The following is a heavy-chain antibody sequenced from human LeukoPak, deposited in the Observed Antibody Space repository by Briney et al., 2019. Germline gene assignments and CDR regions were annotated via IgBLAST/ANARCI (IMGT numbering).Heavy chain of an antibody. J-gene: IGHJ4*02. Sequence: GGTLRLSCTASGFTFSSYGMSWVRQAPGKGLEWVSAISGSAIYTYYADSVKGRFTISRDNSKNTLYLQMNSLRAEDTAVYYCAKILEYYYGSGSYYNVIPPYYFDYWGQGTLVTVSS. CDR3: AKILEYYYGSGSYYNVIPPYYFDY. V-gene: IGHV3-23*01. CDR2: ISGSAIYT. D-gene: IGHD3-10*01. CDR1: GFTFSSYG.